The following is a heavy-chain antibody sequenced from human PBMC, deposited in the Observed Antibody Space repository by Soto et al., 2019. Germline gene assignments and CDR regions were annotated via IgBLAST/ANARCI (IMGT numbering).Heavy chain of an antibody. Sequence: EVQLVESGGGLVQPGGSLRLSCAASGFTVSTYWMHWVRQDPGKGLMWVSRISPDGSTTTYADPVRGRFTISRDTAENTLYLQMNSLRVEDPAVYYCAKDRVPYSDYGRYFDLWGRGTLVTVSS. V-gene: IGHV3-74*01. D-gene: IGHD4-17*01. CDR1: GFTVSTYW. J-gene: IGHJ2*01. CDR2: ISPDGSTT. CDR3: AKDRVPYSDYGRYFDL.